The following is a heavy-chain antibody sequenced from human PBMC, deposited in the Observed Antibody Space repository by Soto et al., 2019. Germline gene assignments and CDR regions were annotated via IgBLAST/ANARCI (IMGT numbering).Heavy chain of an antibody. J-gene: IGHJ4*02. CDR3: ARVGSSGAARPPLN. CDR2: IKQDGSEK. V-gene: IGHV3-7*01. CDR1: GFTFSSYW. Sequence: GSLRLSCAASGFTFSSYWMSWVRQAPGKGLEWVANIKQDGSEKYYVDSVKGRFTISRDNAKNSLYLQMNSLRAEDTAVYYCARVGSSGAARPPLNWGQGTLVTVSS. D-gene: IGHD6-6*01.